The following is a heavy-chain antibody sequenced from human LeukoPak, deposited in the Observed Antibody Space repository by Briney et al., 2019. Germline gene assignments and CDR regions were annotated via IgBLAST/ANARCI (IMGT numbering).Heavy chain of an antibody. Sequence: PGGSLRLSCAASGFTFSSYSMNWVRQAPGKGLEWVSAISGSGGSTYYADSVKGRFTISRDNSKNTLYLQMNSLRAEDTAVYYCAKASGPAARYYFDYWGQGTLVTVSS. CDR3: AKASGPAARYYFDY. CDR2: ISGSGGST. V-gene: IGHV3-23*01. J-gene: IGHJ4*02. CDR1: GFTFSSYS. D-gene: IGHD2-2*01.